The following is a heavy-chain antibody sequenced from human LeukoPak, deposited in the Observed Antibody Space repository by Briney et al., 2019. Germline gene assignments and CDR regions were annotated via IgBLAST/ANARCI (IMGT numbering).Heavy chain of an antibody. CDR3: AKGRYCSSTSCYYDY. D-gene: IGHD2-2*01. CDR1: GFTFSSDA. J-gene: IGHJ4*02. Sequence: PGGSLRLSCAASGFTFSSDAMSWVRQAPGKGLEWVSAISGSGGSTYYADSVKGRVTISRDNSKNTLYLQMNSLRAEDTAVYYCAKGRYCSSTSCYYDYWGQGTLVTVSS. CDR2: ISGSGGST. V-gene: IGHV3-23*01.